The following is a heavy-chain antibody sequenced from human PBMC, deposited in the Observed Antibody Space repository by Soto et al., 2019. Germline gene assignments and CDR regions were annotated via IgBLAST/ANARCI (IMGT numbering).Heavy chain of an antibody. CDR2: LYYSGTM. D-gene: IGHD4-4*01. CDR3: ATILDSKGYPFNLDN. V-gene: IGHV4-39*01. Sequence: PSETLSLTCSVSGDSVSIASHYWGWIRQPPGKGLEWIGSLYYSGTMCHSQPLKSRVIMSVDASKNQLSLKLRSVTHADTAIYYCATILDSKGYPFNLDNWGQGTLVTVSS. CDR1: GDSVSIASHY. J-gene: IGHJ4*02.